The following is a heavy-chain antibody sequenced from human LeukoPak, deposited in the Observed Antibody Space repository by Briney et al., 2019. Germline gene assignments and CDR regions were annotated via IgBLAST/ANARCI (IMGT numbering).Heavy chain of an antibody. CDR3: ARVIAAAGTEWFDP. CDR1: GGSISSSY. CDR2: IFYSGST. Sequence: SEALSLTCPVYGGSISSSYWSWIRQPPGKGREWIRYIFYSGSTNYNPSLKSRVTISVDTSKNQFSLKLSSVTAADTAVYYCARVIAAAGTEWFDPWGQGTLVTVSS. V-gene: IGHV4-59*01. D-gene: IGHD6-13*01. J-gene: IGHJ5*02.